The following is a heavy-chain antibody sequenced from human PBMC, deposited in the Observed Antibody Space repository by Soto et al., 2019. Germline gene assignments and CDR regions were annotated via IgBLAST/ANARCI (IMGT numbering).Heavy chain of an antibody. J-gene: IGHJ4*02. CDR1: GGSMNSGDYY. V-gene: IGHV4-30-4*01. D-gene: IGHD4-4*01. CDR3: AAADYTQTFDY. Sequence: PSETLSLTCTVSGGSMNSGDYYWSWIRQPPGKGLEWIGYIYYSGSTYYNPSLKSRVTISVDTSKNQFSLKLSSVTAADTAVYYCAAADYTQTFDYWGQGTLVTVSS. CDR2: IYYSGST.